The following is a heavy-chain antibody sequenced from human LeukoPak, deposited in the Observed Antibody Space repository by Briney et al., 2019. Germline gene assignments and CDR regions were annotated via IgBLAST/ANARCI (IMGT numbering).Heavy chain of an antibody. J-gene: IGHJ4*01. V-gene: IGHV4-59*01. CDR1: GGSISSCY. D-gene: IGHD5-18*01. Sequence: SETLSLTCTVSGGSISSCYWSWIRQPPGKGLEWIAYIFYSGSSNYNPSLKSRVTISVDTSKNQFSLKLSSVTAADTAVYYCARGDARGYSYGHFHFDHWGHGTLVTVSS. CDR2: IFYSGSS. CDR3: ARGDARGYSYGHFHFDH.